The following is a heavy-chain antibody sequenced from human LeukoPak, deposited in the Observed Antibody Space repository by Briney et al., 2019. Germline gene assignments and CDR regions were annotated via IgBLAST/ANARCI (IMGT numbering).Heavy chain of an antibody. D-gene: IGHD2-8*02. CDR2: IRKDGSDK. Sequence: GGSLRLSCAASGFTFNKNGMHWVRQAPGKGLEWVAYIRKDGSDKYYVDSVKGRFTISRDDSKNMLYLQMNSLRGEDTAVYYCAKDSHWSQDYWGQGTLVTVSS. J-gene: IGHJ4*02. CDR3: AKDSHWSQDY. V-gene: IGHV3-30*02. CDR1: GFTFNKNG.